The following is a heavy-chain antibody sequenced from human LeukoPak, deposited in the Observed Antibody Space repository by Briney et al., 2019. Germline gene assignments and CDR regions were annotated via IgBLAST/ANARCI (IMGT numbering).Heavy chain of an antibody. D-gene: IGHD2-2*01. V-gene: IGHV5-51*01. CDR2: LYAGDSDT. CDR3: ARRGYCSSGSCEYFHF. Sequence: GLSLQISSNGSGYGFTSYWIGWARLMTGKGLEWMGLLYAGDSDTRYSPSLQGQVTISADKSTNTAYLQWSSLKASDTAMYYCARRGYCSSGSCEYFHFWGQGTLVTVSS. J-gene: IGHJ1*01. CDR1: GYGFTSYW.